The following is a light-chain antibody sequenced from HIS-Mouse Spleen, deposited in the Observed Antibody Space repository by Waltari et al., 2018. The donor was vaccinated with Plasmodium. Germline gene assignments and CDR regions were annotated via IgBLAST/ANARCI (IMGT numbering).Light chain of an antibody. CDR3: CSYAGSSTFVV. V-gene: IGLV2-23*03. Sequence: QSALTQPASVSGSPGQSITISCTGPSRDVGSSNLFSWYQQHPGKAPKLMIYEGSKRPSGVSNRFSGSKSGNTASLTISGLQAEDEADYYCCSYAGSSTFVVFGGGTKLTVL. CDR2: EGS. J-gene: IGLJ2*01. CDR1: SRDVGSSNL.